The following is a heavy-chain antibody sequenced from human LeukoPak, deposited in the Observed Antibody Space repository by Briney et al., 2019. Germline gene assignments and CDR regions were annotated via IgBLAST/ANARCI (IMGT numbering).Heavy chain of an antibody. Sequence: GGSLRLSCAASGCTVSSNYLSLVRQAPGKGLQWGSVIYSGGSTYYADSVKGRFTISRDNSKNTLYLQMNSLRAEDTAVYYCARVGYSYGHSWFDPWGQGTLVTVSS. V-gene: IGHV3-53*01. D-gene: IGHD5-18*01. CDR3: ARVGYSYGHSWFDP. CDR1: GCTVSSNY. J-gene: IGHJ5*02. CDR2: IYSGGST.